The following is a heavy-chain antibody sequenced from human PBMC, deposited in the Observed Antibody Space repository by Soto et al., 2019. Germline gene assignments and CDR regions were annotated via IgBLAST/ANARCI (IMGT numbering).Heavy chain of an antibody. CDR1: GFTFSSYS. D-gene: IGHD5-12*01. Sequence: GGSLRLSCAASGFTFSSYSMNWVRQAPGKGLEWVSYISSSSSTIYYADSVKGRFTISRDNAKNSLYLQMNSLRAEDTAVYYCARTSFIVATTDIDYWGQGTLVTVSS. CDR2: ISSSSSTI. V-gene: IGHV3-48*01. CDR3: ARTSFIVATTDIDY. J-gene: IGHJ4*02.